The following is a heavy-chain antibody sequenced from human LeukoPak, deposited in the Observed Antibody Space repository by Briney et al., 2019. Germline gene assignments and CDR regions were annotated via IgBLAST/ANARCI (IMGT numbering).Heavy chain of an antibody. D-gene: IGHD3-3*01. CDR2: INPNSGGT. CDR1: GYTFTGYY. V-gene: IGHV1-2*02. Sequence: ASVKVSCKASGYTFTGYYMHWVRQAPGQGLEWMGWINPNSGGTNYAQKFQGRVTMTSDTSISTAYMELSRLRSDDTAVYYCARGAHLTIFGVALGPFDYWGQGTLVTVSS. CDR3: ARGAHLTIFGVALGPFDY. J-gene: IGHJ4*02.